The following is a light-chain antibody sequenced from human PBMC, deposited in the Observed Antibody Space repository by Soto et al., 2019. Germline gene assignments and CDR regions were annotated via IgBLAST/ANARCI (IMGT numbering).Light chain of an antibody. J-gene: IGLJ1*01. CDR3: SSYTSSSTGV. Sequence: SVLTHPAAVSGSPGQSITISCTGTSSDVGGYIYVSWYQQHPGKAPKLMIYDVSNRPSGVSNRFSGSKSGNTASLTISGLQAEDEADYYCSSYTSSSTGVFGTGTKVTVL. CDR1: SSDVGGYIY. CDR2: DVS. V-gene: IGLV2-14*01.